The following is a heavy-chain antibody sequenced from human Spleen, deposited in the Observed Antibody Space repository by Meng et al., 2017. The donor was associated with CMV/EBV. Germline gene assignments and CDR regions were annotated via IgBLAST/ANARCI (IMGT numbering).Heavy chain of an antibody. CDR2: SSYSATT. J-gene: IGHJ4*02. D-gene: IGHD3-3*01. CDR3: SRAQSSRVTIFGILIAKFYFDS. Sequence: GSLRLSCTVSADSITSTRYLWGWIRQRPGKGLEWIGSSSYSATTYYSPSLKSRVTVSVDTSKSQFSLKLTSVTAADTGVYYCSRAQSSRVTIFGILIAKFYFDSWGQGKQVTVSS. CDR1: ADSITSTRYL. V-gene: IGHV4-39*07.